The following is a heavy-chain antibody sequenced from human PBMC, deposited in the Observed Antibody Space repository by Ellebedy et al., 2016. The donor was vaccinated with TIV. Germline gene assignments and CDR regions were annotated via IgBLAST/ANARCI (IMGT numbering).Heavy chain of an antibody. CDR1: GFTFSKSW. V-gene: IGHV3-74*01. D-gene: IGHD6-19*01. CDR3: ARAIGGSGWYYFDY. CDR2: ITADGTTT. Sequence: GESLKISCEASGFTFSKSWMHWVRQYPGKGLVWVSRITADGTTTSYADSVKGRFTISRDNTKNSLYLQMNSLRAEDTAVYYCARAIGGSGWYYFDYWGQGTLVTVSS. J-gene: IGHJ4*02.